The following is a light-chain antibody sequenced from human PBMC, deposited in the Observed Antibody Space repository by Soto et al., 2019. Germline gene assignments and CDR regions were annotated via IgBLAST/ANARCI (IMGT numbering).Light chain of an antibody. Sequence: EIVLTQSPGTLSLSPGERGTLSCRASQSVSSTYLAWYQRKPGQTPRLLIYGASARATGIPDRFSGSGSGTDLTLTISRLEPEDFAVYYCQQYGSSPLTFAGGTKVEIK. CDR3: QQYGSSPLT. CDR2: GAS. V-gene: IGKV3-20*01. CDR1: QSVSSTY. J-gene: IGKJ4*01.